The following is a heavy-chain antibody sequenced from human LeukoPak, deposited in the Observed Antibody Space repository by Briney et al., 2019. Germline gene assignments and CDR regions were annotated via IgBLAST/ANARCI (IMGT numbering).Heavy chain of an antibody. Sequence: ASVKVSCKASGYTFTSYDINWVRQATGQGLEWMGWMNPNSGNTGYAQKFQGRVTMTRNTSISTAYMELGSLRSEDTAVYYCARGARVLLWFGEQNWFDPWGQGTLVTVSS. D-gene: IGHD3-10*01. CDR2: MNPNSGNT. V-gene: IGHV1-8*01. J-gene: IGHJ5*02. CDR1: GYTFTSYD. CDR3: ARGARVLLWFGEQNWFDP.